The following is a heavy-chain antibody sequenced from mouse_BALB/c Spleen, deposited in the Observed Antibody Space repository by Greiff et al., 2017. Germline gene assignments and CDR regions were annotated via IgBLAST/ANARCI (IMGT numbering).Heavy chain of an antibody. CDR1: GYTFTSYT. CDR2: INPSSGYT. CDR3: ASALLTGIYYYAMDY. D-gene: IGHD4-1*01. J-gene: IGHJ4*01. V-gene: IGHV1-4*01. Sequence: VQGVESGAELARPGASVKMSCKASGYTFTSYTMHWVKQRPGQGLEWIGYINPSSGYTNYNQKFKDKATLTADKSSSTAYMQLSSLTSEDSAVYYCASALLTGIYYYAMDYWGQGTSVTVSS.